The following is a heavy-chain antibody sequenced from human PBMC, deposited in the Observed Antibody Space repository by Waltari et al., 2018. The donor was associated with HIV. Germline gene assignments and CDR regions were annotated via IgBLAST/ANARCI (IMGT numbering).Heavy chain of an antibody. Sequence: EVQLGESGGGLVQPGRSLRLSCATSGFSFGDYAMSWFRQAPGKGLEWVGFIRGKAYGGTKKYAASVKGRFPISRDDSKSIAYLQMNSLKTEDTALYYCTRGTFTVTYYFDYWGRGTLVTVSS. J-gene: IGHJ4*02. CDR3: TRGTFTVTYYFDY. V-gene: IGHV3-49*03. CDR1: GFSFGDYA. CDR2: IRGKAYGGTK. D-gene: IGHD4-17*01.